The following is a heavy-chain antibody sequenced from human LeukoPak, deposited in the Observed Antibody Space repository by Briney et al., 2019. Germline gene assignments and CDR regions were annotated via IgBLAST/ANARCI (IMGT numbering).Heavy chain of an antibody. D-gene: IGHD2-2*01. CDR2: INHSGST. J-gene: IGHJ5*02. V-gene: IGHV4-34*01. CDR1: GGSFSGYY. CDR3: ARKASSSTSSIKNWFDP. Sequence: SETLSLTCAVYGGSFSGYYWSWIRQPPGKGLEWIGEINHSGSTSYNPSLKSRVTISVDTSKNQFSLNLSSVTAADTAVYYCARKASSSTSSIKNWFDPWGQGTLVTVSS.